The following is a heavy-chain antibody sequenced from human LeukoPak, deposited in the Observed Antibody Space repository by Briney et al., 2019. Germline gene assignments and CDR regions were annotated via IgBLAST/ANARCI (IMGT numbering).Heavy chain of an antibody. CDR1: GFTFSSYG. D-gene: IGHD3-9*01. Sequence: GSLRLSCAASGFTFSSYGMHWVRQAPGKGLEWVAVIWYDGSNKYYADSVKGRFPISRDNSKNTLYLQMNSLRAEDTAVYYCARDPRILTGYYKGGWFDPWGQGTLVTVSS. CDR2: IWYDGSNK. J-gene: IGHJ5*02. CDR3: ARDPRILTGYYKGGWFDP. V-gene: IGHV3-33*01.